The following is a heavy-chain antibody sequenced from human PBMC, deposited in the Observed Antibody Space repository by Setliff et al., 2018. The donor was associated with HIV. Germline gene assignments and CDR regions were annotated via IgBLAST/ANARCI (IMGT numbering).Heavy chain of an antibody. CDR1: GGSISSYY. D-gene: IGHD3-22*01. CDR2: IYTSGRT. V-gene: IGHV4-4*07. CDR3: ARLRHTYYYDSSYFDY. Sequence: PSETLSLTCTVSGGSISSYYWSWIRQPAGKGLEWIGRIYTSGRTNYNPSLKSRVTMSVDTSKNQFSLKLSSVTAADTAVYYCARLRHTYYYDSSYFDYWGQGTLVTVSS. J-gene: IGHJ4*02.